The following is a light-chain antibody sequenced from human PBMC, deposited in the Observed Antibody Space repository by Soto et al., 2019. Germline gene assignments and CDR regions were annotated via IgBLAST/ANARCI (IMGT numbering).Light chain of an antibody. Sequence: DIRMTQSPSSLSASIGDRVTITCRAGHSISSYLNWYQQKPGKAPKLLIYAASSLQSGVPSRFSGSGSGTDFTLTINSLQPEDFATYYCQHTYSAPYTFGQGTKLELK. CDR1: HSISSY. CDR3: QHTYSAPYT. CDR2: AAS. J-gene: IGKJ2*01. V-gene: IGKV1-39*01.